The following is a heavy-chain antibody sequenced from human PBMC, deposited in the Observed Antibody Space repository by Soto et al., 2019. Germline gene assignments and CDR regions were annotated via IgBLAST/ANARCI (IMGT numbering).Heavy chain of an antibody. J-gene: IGHJ6*02. CDR3: ARDHVSSSSYYYGMDV. CDR2: IYYSGST. CDR1: GGSISSGGYY. Sequence: SETLSLTCTVSGGSISSGGYYWSWIRQHPGKGLEWIGYIYYSGSTYYNPSLKSRVTISVDTSKNQFSLKLSSVTAADTAVYYCARDHVSSSSYYYGMDVWGQGTTFTAP. D-gene: IGHD6-6*01. V-gene: IGHV4-31*03.